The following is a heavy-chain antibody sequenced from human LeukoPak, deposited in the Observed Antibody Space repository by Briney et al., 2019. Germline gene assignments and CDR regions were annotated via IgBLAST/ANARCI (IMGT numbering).Heavy chain of an antibody. CDR2: ITSGSSII. Sequence: GGSLRLSCAASGFTFSTYSITWVRQAPGKGLEWVSYITSGSSIIYYADSVKGRFTVSRDNAKNSLYLQMNSLGDEDTAVYYCARDYMAAFDIWGQGTMVSVSS. D-gene: IGHD3-10*01. V-gene: IGHV3-48*02. CDR1: GFTFSTYS. CDR3: ARDYMAAFDI. J-gene: IGHJ3*02.